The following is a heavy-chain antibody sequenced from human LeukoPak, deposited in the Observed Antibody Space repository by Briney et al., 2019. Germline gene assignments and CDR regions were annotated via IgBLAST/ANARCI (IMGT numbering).Heavy chain of an antibody. V-gene: IGHV3-21*01. D-gene: IGHD6-13*01. CDR2: ISSSSSYI. CDR3: ARDLGIAAAGTVFDY. Sequence: GGSLRLSCAASGFTFSSYSMNWVRQAPGKWLEWVSSISSSSSYIYYADSVKGRFTISRDNAKNSLYLQMNSLRAEDTAVYYCARDLGIAAAGTVFDYWGQGTLVTVSS. J-gene: IGHJ4*02. CDR1: GFTFSSYS.